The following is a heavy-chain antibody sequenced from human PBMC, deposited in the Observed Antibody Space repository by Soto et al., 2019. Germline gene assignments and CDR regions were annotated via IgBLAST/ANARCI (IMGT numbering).Heavy chain of an antibody. Sequence: SETLSLTCTVSGGSISSYYWSWIRQPPGKGLEWIGYIYYSGSTNYNPSLKSRVTISVDTSKNQFSLKLSSVAAADTAVYYCAGSGWPFDYWGQGTLVTVSS. V-gene: IGHV4-59*01. CDR1: GGSISSYY. CDR3: AGSGWPFDY. D-gene: IGHD6-19*01. J-gene: IGHJ4*02. CDR2: IYYSGST.